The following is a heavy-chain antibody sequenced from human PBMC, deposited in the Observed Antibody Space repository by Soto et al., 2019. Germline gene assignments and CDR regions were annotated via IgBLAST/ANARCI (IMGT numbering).Heavy chain of an antibody. CDR3: ATGLNSDFWSGLSFYYYYGMDV. V-gene: IGHV1-18*01. CDR1: GXTFASYG. D-gene: IGHD3-3*01. Sequence: ASVKVSCTASGXTFASYGISWVRQAPGQGLEWMGWISAYNGNTNYAQKLQGRVTMTTDTSTSTAYMELRSLRSDDTAVYYCATGLNSDFWSGLSFYYYYGMDVWGQGTTVTVSS. J-gene: IGHJ6*02. CDR2: ISAYNGNT.